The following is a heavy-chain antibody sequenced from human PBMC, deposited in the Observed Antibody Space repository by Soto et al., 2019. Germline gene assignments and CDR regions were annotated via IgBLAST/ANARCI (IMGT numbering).Heavy chain of an antibody. CDR1: GYTFTGYY. J-gene: IGHJ6*02. V-gene: IGHV1-2*04. CDR2: INPNSGGT. Sequence: ASVKVSCKASGYTFTGYYMHWVRQAPGQGLEWMGWINPNSGGTNYAQKFQGWVTMTRDTSISTAYIELSRLRSDDTAVYYCARGSTGTISTYYYYGMDVWGQGTTVTVSS. D-gene: IGHD1-7*01. CDR3: ARGSTGTISTYYYYGMDV.